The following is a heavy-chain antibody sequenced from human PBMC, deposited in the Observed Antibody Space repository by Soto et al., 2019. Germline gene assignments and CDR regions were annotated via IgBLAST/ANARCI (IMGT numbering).Heavy chain of an antibody. CDR1: VFSFSDYS. J-gene: IGHJ6*04. Sequence: VVSLRLSCSSSVFSFSDYSMHLFRQAPVNWLEWVSVVAYYLRSKYYACCVKVRFTISIDNSRTTVYLQMNSLRDEDTAMYYCARDDILAIKRGSYNYGMDVWGKRNTVSVSS. V-gene: IGHV3-30*01. CDR2: VAYYLRSK. CDR3: ARDDILAIKRGSYNYGMDV. D-gene: IGHD3-9*01.